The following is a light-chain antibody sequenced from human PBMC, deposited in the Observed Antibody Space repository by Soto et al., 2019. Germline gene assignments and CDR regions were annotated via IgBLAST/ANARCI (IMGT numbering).Light chain of an antibody. V-gene: IGKV1-39*01. Sequence: DIQMTQSPSSLSASVVDRVTITFLASQSISSYLNWYQQKPGKAPKLLIYDASSLESGVPSRFSGSGSGTEFTLTISSLQPEDFAIYYCQQTYTTPEITFGQGTRLEIK. J-gene: IGKJ5*01. CDR2: DAS. CDR1: QSISSY. CDR3: QQTYTTPEIT.